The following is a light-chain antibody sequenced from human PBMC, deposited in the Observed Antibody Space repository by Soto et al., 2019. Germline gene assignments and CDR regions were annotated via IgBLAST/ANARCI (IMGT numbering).Light chain of an antibody. Sequence: QSVLTQTPSASGTPGQRVTISCSGSNSNMGRNYVYWYQQVPGTAPKLLMDRNDVRPSGVPDRFTGAKSGTSASLAISGLRSEDEADYYCAVWDNSLNGVAFGGGTKLTVL. CDR3: AVWDNSLNGVA. CDR2: RND. V-gene: IGLV1-47*01. CDR1: NSNMGRNY. J-gene: IGLJ2*01.